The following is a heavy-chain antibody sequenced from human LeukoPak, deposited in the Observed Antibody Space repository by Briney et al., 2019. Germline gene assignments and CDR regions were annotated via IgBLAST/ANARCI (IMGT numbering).Heavy chain of an antibody. J-gene: IGHJ5*02. Sequence: PSETLSLTCTVFGSSISDNYYWCWIRRPPGKVLECIGSVYHGGSTYYNPSLKSRVTLSVDTSNNHFPLTLRSVTAADTAVYSCARHNYYPFWSTLNWFDPWGQGTLVTVSS. CDR1: GSSISDNYY. V-gene: IGHV4-38-2*02. CDR3: ARHNYYPFWSTLNWFDP. D-gene: IGHD3-3*01. CDR2: VYHGGST.